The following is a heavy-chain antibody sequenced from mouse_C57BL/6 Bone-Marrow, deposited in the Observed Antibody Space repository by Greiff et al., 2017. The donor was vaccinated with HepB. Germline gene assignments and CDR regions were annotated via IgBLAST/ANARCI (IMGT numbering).Heavy chain of an antibody. CDR2: ISDGGSYH. CDR3: ARCAPAQALFDY. J-gene: IGHJ2*01. V-gene: IGHV5-4*01. D-gene: IGHD3-2*02. CDR1: GFPLSSYA. Sequence: QLVESAGFFFPPGAPPKLSCAASGFPLSSYALSWVRQTPEKSPYSSATISDGGSYHYYPDNVKGRFTISRENPKKNLYLQMSHLKSEDTAMYYCARCAPAQALFDYWGQGTTLTVSS.